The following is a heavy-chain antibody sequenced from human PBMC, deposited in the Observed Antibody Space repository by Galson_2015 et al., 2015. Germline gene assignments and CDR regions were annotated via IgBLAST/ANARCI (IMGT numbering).Heavy chain of an antibody. D-gene: IGHD6-13*01. Sequence: SLRLSCAASGFTFSSYAMSWVRQAPGKGLEWVSAISGSGGSTYYADSVKGRFTISRGNSKNTLYLQMNSLRAEDTAVYYCAKSTIAAAATSWFDPWGQGTLVTVSS. CDR1: GFTFSSYA. J-gene: IGHJ5*02. CDR3: AKSTIAAAATSWFDP. CDR2: ISGSGGST. V-gene: IGHV3-23*01.